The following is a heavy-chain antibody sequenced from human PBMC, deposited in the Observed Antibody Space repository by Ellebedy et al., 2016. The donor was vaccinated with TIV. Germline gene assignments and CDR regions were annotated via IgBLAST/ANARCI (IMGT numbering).Heavy chain of an antibody. Sequence: ASVKVSCXASGGTFSSYAINWVRQATGQGLGWMGWMNPNSGNTGYAQKYQGRVTMTRNTSISTAYMELSSLISEDTAVYYCARAFGELLRRLPTRYYYYGMDVWGQGTTVTVSS. CDR2: MNPNSGNT. CDR1: GGTFSSYA. CDR3: ARAFGELLRRLPTRYYYYGMDV. J-gene: IGHJ6*02. D-gene: IGHD3-10*01. V-gene: IGHV1-8*02.